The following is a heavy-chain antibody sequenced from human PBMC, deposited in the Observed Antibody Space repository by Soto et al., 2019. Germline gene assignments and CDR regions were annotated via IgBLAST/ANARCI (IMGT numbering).Heavy chain of an antibody. Sequence: HPGGSLRLSCAASGFTFRSYSMNWVRQAPGEGLEWVSYISSSITTIYYGDSVKGRFTISRDNARNSLYLQMNSLRAEDTAVYYCASDRFRGTYYLRGVTYFFEEWGQGAPVTVS. CDR3: ASDRFRGTYYLRGVTYFFEE. D-gene: IGHD1-26*01. CDR1: GFTFRSYS. CDR2: ISSSITTI. J-gene: IGHJ4*02. V-gene: IGHV3-48*01.